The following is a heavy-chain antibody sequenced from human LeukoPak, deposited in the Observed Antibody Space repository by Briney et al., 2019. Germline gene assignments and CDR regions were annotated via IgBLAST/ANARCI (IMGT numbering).Heavy chain of an antibody. CDR3: ASQVEDGMDV. J-gene: IGHJ6*02. CDR1: GGSITSSSYY. Sequence: PSETLSLTCTVSGGSITSSSYYWGWIRQPPGKGLEWIGSIYYSGGTYYNPSLKSRVTISVDTSKNQFSLKLSSVTAADTAVYYCASQVEDGMDVWGQGTTVTVSS. CDR2: IYYSGGT. V-gene: IGHV4-39*01.